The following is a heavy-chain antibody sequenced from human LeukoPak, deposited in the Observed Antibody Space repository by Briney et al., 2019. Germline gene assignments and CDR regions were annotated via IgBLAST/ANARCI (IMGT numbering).Heavy chain of an antibody. CDR2: ISGSGGST. CDR3: AKGGAYDSSGYYSYYFDY. V-gene: IGHV3-23*01. Sequence: GGSLRLSCAASGFTFSSYAMSWVRQAPGKGLEWVSAISGSGGSTYYADSVKGRFTISRDNSKNTLCLQMNSLRAEDTAVYYCAKGGAYDSSGYYSYYFDYWGQGTLVTVSS. CDR1: GFTFSSYA. D-gene: IGHD3-22*01. J-gene: IGHJ4*02.